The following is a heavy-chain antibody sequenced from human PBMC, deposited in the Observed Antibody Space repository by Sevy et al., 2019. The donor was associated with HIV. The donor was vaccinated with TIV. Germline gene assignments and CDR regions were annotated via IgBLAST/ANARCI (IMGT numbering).Heavy chain of an antibody. D-gene: IGHD3-3*01. CDR2: IWYDGSNK. CDR1: GFTFSSYG. J-gene: IGHJ6*02. Sequence: GGSLRLSCAASGFTFSSYGMHWVRQAPGKGLEWVAGIWYDGSNKYYADFVKGRFTISRDNSKNTLYLQMNSLGDEDTAVYYSARGPRTIFGVADLYGMDVWGQGTTVTVSS. CDR3: ARGPRTIFGVADLYGMDV. V-gene: IGHV3-33*01.